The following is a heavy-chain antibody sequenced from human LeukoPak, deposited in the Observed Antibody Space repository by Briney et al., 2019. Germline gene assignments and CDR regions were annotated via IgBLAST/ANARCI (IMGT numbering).Heavy chain of an antibody. D-gene: IGHD1-26*01. CDR3: AGDKSGXYWGDXXXXDV. J-gene: IGHJ6*02. Sequence: ASVKVSCKASGYTFTSYGIRWVRQAPGQGLEWMGWISAYNGNTNYAQKLQGRVTMTTDTSTSTAYMELRSLRSDDTAVYYCAGDKSGXYWGDXXXXDVWGQGTTXTVSS. CDR2: ISAYNGNT. CDR1: GYTFTSYG. V-gene: IGHV1-18*01.